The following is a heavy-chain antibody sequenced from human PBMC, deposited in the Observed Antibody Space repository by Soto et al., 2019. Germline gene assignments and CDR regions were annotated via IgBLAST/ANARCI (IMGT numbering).Heavy chain of an antibody. CDR1: CDSINNMNC. V-gene: IGHV4-4*02. Sequence: SETLSLTFIVSCDSINNMNCWTLLRQPPGKRLEWVGDIYHTGRPNHHPSLQSRVTMSVDQSQNQFSLKLTSVTAADTAVYYCARVEVPESSSWHPFDPWGQGTLVTVSS. CDR2: IYHTGRP. D-gene: IGHD6-13*01. J-gene: IGHJ5*02. CDR3: ARVEVPESSSWHPFDP.